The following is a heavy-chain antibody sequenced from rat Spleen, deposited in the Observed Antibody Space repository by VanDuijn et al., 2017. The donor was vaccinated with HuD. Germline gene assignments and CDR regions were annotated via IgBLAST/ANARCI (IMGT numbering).Heavy chain of an antibody. CDR3: TTWDYYDNRFDY. V-gene: IGHV5-19*01. CDR1: GFTFSNYG. CDR2: ISPSGGST. D-gene: IGHD1-6*01. Sequence: EVQLVESGGGLVQPGRSLKLSCAASGFTFSNYGMHWIRQAPTKGLEWVASISPSGGSTYYRDSVKGRLTISRDNDKSTLHLQMDSLRSEDTATYYCTTWDYYDNRFDYWGQGVMVTVSS. J-gene: IGHJ2*01.